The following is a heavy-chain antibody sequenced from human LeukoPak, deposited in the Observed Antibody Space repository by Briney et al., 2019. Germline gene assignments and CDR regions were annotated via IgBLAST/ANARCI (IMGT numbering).Heavy chain of an antibody. CDR2: ISHDERNI. V-gene: IGHV3-30*18. CDR1: GFTFSSYG. Sequence: GGPLRLSCAASGFTFSSYGLHWVRQAPGKGLEWVAVISHDERNIHYGDSVKGRFTVSRDNSKNTLCLQMNSLRTEDTAVYYCAKDPYRVVVATGNYLDPWGQGTLVTVSS. CDR3: AKDPYRVVVATGNYLDP. D-gene: IGHD2-15*01. J-gene: IGHJ5*02.